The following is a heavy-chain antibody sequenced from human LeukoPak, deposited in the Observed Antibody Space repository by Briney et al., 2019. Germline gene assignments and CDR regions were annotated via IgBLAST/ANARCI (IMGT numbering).Heavy chain of an antibody. Sequence: PSETLSLTCAVYGGSFSGYYWSWIRQPPGKGLEWIGEINHSGSTNYNPSLKSRVTISVDTSKNQFSLKLSSVTAADTAVYYCAREGVAAAGTGYYFDYWGQGTLVTVSS. J-gene: IGHJ4*02. CDR2: INHSGST. D-gene: IGHD6-13*01. V-gene: IGHV4-34*01. CDR3: AREGVAAAGTGYYFDY. CDR1: GGSFSGYY.